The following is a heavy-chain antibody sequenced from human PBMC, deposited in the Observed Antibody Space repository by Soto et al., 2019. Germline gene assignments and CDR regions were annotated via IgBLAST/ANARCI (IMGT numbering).Heavy chain of an antibody. J-gene: IGHJ5*02. CDR1: GYTFTSYG. V-gene: IGHV1-18*01. CDR2: ISAYNGNT. CDR3: ARDKGNWNDPETAFDP. Sequence: QVQLVQSGAEVKKPGASVKVSCKASGYTFTSYGISWVRQAPGQGLEWMGWISAYNGNTNYAQKLQGRVTMTTDTSTSTDYMELRSLRSDDTAVYYCARDKGNWNDPETAFDPWGQGTLVTVSS. D-gene: IGHD1-1*01.